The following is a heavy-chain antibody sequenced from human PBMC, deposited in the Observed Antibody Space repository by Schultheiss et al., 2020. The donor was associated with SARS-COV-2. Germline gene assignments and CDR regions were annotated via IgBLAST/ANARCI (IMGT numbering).Heavy chain of an antibody. CDR3: ARSLVDSSSWRGGALDY. D-gene: IGHD6-13*01. CDR2: IYYSGST. CDR1: GGSISSYY. Sequence: SETLSLTCTVSGGSISSYYWSWIRQPPGKGLEWIGYIYYSGSTNYNPYLKSRVTISVDTSKNQLSLKLSSVTAADTAVYYCARSLVDSSSWRGGALDYWGQGTLVTVSS. V-gene: IGHV4-59*12. J-gene: IGHJ4*02.